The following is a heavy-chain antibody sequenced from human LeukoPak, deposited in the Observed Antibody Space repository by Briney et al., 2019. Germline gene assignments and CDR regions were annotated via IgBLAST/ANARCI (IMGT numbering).Heavy chain of an antibody. D-gene: IGHD1-26*01. CDR1: GFTFSRYW. J-gene: IGHJ5*02. V-gene: IGHV3-7*02. CDR2: IKQDGSEK. CDR3: AGGMYSGSFDP. Sequence: GGSLRLSCAASGFTFSRYWMSWVRQAPGKGLEWVANIKQDGSEKYYVDSVKGRCTISRGNAKNSLYLQMNSLRAEDTAVYYCAGGMYSGSFDPWGQGTLVTVSS.